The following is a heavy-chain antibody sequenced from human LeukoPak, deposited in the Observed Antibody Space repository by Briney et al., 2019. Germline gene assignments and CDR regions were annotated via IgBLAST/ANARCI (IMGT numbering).Heavy chain of an antibody. Sequence: GGSLRLSCAASGFTFSSYAMHWVRQAPGKGLEWVAVISYDGSNKYYADSVKGRITISRDNSKNTLYLQMNSLRAEDTAVYYCARGLYYDFWSGFAYWGQGTLVTVSS. CDR2: ISYDGSNK. V-gene: IGHV3-30-3*01. CDR1: GFTFSSYA. D-gene: IGHD3-3*01. CDR3: ARGLYYDFWSGFAY. J-gene: IGHJ4*02.